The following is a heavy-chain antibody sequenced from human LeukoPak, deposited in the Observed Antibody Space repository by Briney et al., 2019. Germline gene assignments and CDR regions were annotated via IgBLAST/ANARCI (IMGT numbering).Heavy chain of an antibody. CDR3: AKETTYYYDSSGYSNY. J-gene: IGHJ4*02. V-gene: IGHV3-23*01. Sequence: GGSLRLSCAASGFTFSSYAMSWVRQAPGKGLEWVSAISGSGGSTYYADSVKGRFTISRDSSKNTLYLQMNSLRAEDTAVYYCAKETTYYYDSSGYSNYWGQGTLVTVSS. CDR2: ISGSGGST. CDR1: GFTFSSYA. D-gene: IGHD3-22*01.